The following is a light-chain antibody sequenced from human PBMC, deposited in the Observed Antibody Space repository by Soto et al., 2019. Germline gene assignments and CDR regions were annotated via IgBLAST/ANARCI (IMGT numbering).Light chain of an antibody. CDR2: DVS. CDR3: SSYTTGTTPYV. Sequence: QSLLTQPASVSGSPGQSITISCTGTSSDVGGYNYVSWYQQHPGKAPKLMIYDVSNRPSGVSNRFSGSKSGNTASLTISGLQAEDEADYYCSSYTTGTTPYVFGSGTKVTVL. CDR1: SSDVGGYNY. J-gene: IGLJ1*01. V-gene: IGLV2-14*01.